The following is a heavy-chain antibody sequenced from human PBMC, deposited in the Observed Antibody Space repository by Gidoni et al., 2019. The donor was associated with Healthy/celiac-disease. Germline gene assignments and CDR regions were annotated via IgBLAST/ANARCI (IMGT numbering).Heavy chain of an antibody. CDR2: SEQDGSGS. Sequence: VQLVESGGGLVQPGGSLRRSCADSGVTFSSYWMNWVRQAPGKGLEWVASSEQDGSGSYYLDSVKGRFTISRDNAKNSLYLQMNSLRAEDTAVYYCARDLITGGNAFDIWGQGTMVTVSS. V-gene: IGHV3-7*04. CDR1: GVTFSSYW. CDR3: ARDLITGGNAFDI. J-gene: IGHJ3*02. D-gene: IGHD1-20*01.